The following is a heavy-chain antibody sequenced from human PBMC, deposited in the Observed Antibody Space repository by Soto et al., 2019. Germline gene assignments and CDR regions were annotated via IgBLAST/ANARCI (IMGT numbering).Heavy chain of an antibody. CDR3: ARLKSIAARRYYYYYGMDV. CDR2: IIPIFGTA. Sequence: QVQLVQSGAEVKKPGSSVKVSCKASGGTFSSYAISWVRQAPGQGLEWMGGIIPIFGTANYAQKFQGRVTITADESTSTAYMELSSLRSEDTAVYYCARLKSIAARRYYYYYGMDVWVQGTTVTVSS. V-gene: IGHV1-69*01. J-gene: IGHJ6*02. D-gene: IGHD6-6*01. CDR1: GGTFSSYA.